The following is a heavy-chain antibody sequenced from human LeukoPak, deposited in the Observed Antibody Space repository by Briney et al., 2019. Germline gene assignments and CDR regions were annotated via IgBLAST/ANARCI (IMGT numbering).Heavy chain of an antibody. V-gene: IGHV3-48*03. CDR1: GFTFSSYE. CDR2: ISSSGSTI. J-gene: IGHJ6*04. Sequence: GGSLRLSCAASGFTFSSYEMNWVRQAPGKGLEWVSYISSSGSTIYYADSVKGRFTISRDNAKNSLYLQMNSLRAEDTAVYYCARDQGYSGYPGNYHYYGMDVWGKGTTVTVSS. D-gene: IGHD5-12*01. CDR3: ARDQGYSGYPGNYHYYGMDV.